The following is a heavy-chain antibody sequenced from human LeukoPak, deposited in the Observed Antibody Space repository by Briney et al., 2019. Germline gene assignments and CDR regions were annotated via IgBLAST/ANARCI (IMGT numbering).Heavy chain of an antibody. CDR1: GFTFSDYY. CDR2: IRSSGSTI. Sequence: GGSLRLSCAASGFTFSDYYMSWIRQAPGKGLEWVSYIRSSGSTIYYADSVKGRFTISRDNAKNSLYLQMNSLRAEDTAVYYCARDPDDLSGGYYFDYWGQGTLVTVSS. V-gene: IGHV3-11*01. J-gene: IGHJ4*02. CDR3: ARDPDDLSGGYYFDY. D-gene: IGHD4-23*01.